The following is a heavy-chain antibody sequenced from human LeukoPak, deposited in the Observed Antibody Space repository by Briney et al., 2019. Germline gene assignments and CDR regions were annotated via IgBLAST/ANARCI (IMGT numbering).Heavy chain of an antibody. CDR2: INSDGSST. J-gene: IGHJ5*02. D-gene: IGHD6-19*01. CDR3: ARDGSIAVKNWFDP. CDR1: GFTFSSYW. Sequence: GGSLRLSCAASGFTFSSYWMHWVRQAPGKGLVWVSRINSDGSSTSYADSVKGRFTISRDNAKNSLYLQMNSLRAEDTAVYYCARDGSIAVKNWFDPWGQGTLVTVSS. V-gene: IGHV3-74*01.